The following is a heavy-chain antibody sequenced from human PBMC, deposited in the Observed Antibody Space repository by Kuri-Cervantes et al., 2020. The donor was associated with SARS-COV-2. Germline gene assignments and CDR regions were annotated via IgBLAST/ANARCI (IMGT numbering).Heavy chain of an antibody. Sequence: GESLKISCAASGFTFSSYGMHWVRQAPGKGLEWVAVISYDGSNKYYADSVKGRFTISRDNSKNTLYLQMNSLRAEDTAVYYCAGLTFYSLVPQWGQGTLVTVSS. CDR3: AGLTFYSLVPQ. D-gene: IGHD6-13*01. CDR2: ISYDGSNK. V-gene: IGHV3-30*03. CDR1: GFTFSSYG. J-gene: IGHJ4*02.